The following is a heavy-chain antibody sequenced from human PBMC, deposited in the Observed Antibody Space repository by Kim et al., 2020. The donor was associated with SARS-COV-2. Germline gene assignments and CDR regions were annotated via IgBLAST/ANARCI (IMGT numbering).Heavy chain of an antibody. D-gene: IGHD3-22*01. CDR3: ARDRYYDSRGEGADY. V-gene: IGHV1-2*02. J-gene: IGHJ4*02. CDR1: GYTFTGYY. CDR2: INPNSGGT. Sequence: ASVKVSCKASGYTFTGYYMNWVRQAPGQGLEWMGWINPNSGGTNYAQKFQGRVTMTRDTSISTAYMELSRLRSDDTAVYYCARDRYYDSRGEGADYWGQGTLVTVSS.